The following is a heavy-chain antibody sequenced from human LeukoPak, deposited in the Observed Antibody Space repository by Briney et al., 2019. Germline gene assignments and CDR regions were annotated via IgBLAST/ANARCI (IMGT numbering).Heavy chain of an antibody. CDR2: IKQDGSEK. J-gene: IGHJ4*02. D-gene: IGHD2-15*01. V-gene: IGHV3-7*03. CDR1: GFTFSSYW. CDR3: ARDGACSGGSCYSPYFDY. Sequence: GGSPRPSCAASGFTFSSYWMSWVRQAPGKGLEWVANIKQDGSEKYYVDSVKGRFTISRDNAKNSLYLQMNSLRAEDTAVYYCARDGACSGGSCYSPYFDYWGQGTLVTVSS.